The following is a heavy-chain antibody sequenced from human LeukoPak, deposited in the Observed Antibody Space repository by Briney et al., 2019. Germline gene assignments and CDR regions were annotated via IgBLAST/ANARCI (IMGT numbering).Heavy chain of an antibody. J-gene: IGHJ4*02. D-gene: IGHD2-21*02. Sequence: GGYLRLSCGASGFTFTSYVMSWVRQAPGKGLEWVASVGGGGDYTYYSDSVKGRFTISRDNSENTVYLQMKSLRAEDTAVYYCVRRTASDFWGQGALVTVSS. CDR2: VGGGGDYT. CDR3: VRRTASDF. CDR1: GFTFTSYV. V-gene: IGHV3-23*01.